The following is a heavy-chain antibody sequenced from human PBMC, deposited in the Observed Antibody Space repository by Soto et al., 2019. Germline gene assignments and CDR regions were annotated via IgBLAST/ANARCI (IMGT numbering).Heavy chain of an antibody. CDR3: ARDIMPDYYDSSGYYNSVLDY. J-gene: IGHJ4*02. V-gene: IGHV1-69*13. CDR1: GGTFSSYA. CDR2: IIPIFGTA. D-gene: IGHD3-22*01. Sequence: ASVKVSCKASGGTFSSYAISWVRQAPGQGLEWMGGIIPIFGTANYAQKFQGRVTITADESTSTAYMELSSLRSEDTAVYYCARDIMPDYYDSSGYYNSVLDYSGQGSLVIGSS.